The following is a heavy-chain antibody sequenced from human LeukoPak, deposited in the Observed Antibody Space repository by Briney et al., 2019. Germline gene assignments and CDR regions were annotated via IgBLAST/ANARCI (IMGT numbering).Heavy chain of an antibody. V-gene: IGHV3-21*01. CDR2: ISSSSSYI. J-gene: IGHJ4*02. CDR3: GREWGRSGWTDN. D-gene: IGHD6-19*01. Sequence: PGGSLRLSCAASGFTFSSYSMNWVRQAPGKGLEWVSSISSSSSYIYYADSVKGRFTISRDNAKNSLYLQINSLRADDTAVYYCGREWGRSGWTDNWGQGTLVTVSS. CDR1: GFTFSSYS.